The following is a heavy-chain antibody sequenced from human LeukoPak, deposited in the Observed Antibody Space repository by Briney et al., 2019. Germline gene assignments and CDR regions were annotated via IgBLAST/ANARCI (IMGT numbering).Heavy chain of an antibody. CDR3: ARAGGYDSSGYYHTHYFDY. Sequence: PSETLSLTCAVYGGSFSGYYWSWIRQPPGKGLEWIGEINHSGSTNYNPSLKSRVTISVDTSKNQFSLKLSSVTAADTAVYYCARAGGYDSSGYYHTHYFDYWGQGTLVTVSS. CDR1: GGSFSGYY. J-gene: IGHJ4*02. CDR2: INHSGST. D-gene: IGHD3-22*01. V-gene: IGHV4-34*01.